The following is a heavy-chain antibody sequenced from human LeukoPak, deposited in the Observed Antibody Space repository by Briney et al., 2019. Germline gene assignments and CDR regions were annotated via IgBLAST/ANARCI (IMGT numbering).Heavy chain of an antibody. V-gene: IGHV2-70*11. CDR3: ARVTGRYKGRFDY. CDR1: GFSLSASGLS. J-gene: IGHJ4*02. CDR2: IAWADDK. Sequence: SGPALVKPTETLILTCTFSGFSLSASGLSVNWIRQPPGKALEWLARIAWADDKYYSPSLKTRLTSSTDTSKNQVVLTMTNMHSVDTATYYRARVTGRYKGRFDYWGQGTPVAVSS. D-gene: IGHD1-1*01.